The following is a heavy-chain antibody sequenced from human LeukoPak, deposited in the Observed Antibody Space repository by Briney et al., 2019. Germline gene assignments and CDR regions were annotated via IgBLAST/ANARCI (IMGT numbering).Heavy chain of an antibody. D-gene: IGHD2-2*01. J-gene: IGHJ5*02. CDR3: ARGFRYCSSTSCYVSGWFDP. V-gene: IGHV4-34*01. CDR1: GGSFSGYY. CDR2: INHSGST. Sequence: SETLSLTCAVYGGSFSGYYWSWIRQPPGKGLEWIGEINHSGSTNHNPSLKSRVTISVDTSKNQFSLKLSSVTAADTAVYYCARGFRYCSSTSCYVSGWFDPWGQGTLVTVSS.